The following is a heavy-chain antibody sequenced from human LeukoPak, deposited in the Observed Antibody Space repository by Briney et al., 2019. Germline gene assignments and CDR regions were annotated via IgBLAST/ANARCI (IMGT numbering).Heavy chain of an antibody. D-gene: IGHD3-3*01. J-gene: IGHJ5*02. V-gene: IGHV1-2*02. Sequence: ASVKVSCKATGYTFTGYYMHWLRQAPGQGLAGMGWINPNNGGRNYSKMCHGRVTMTRDTVMSTAYMALSRLRSDDTAVYYCARFRRITIFGVVNIHLWFDAWGQGTLVTVSS. CDR2: INPNNGGR. CDR1: GYTFTGYY. CDR3: ARFRRITIFGVVNIHLWFDA.